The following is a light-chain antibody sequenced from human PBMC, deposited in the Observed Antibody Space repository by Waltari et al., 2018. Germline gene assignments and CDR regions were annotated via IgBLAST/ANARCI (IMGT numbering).Light chain of an antibody. J-gene: IGLJ1*01. V-gene: IGLV2-14*03. Sequence: QSALTQPASVSGSPGQSITISCTGTSNDVGTYTCVSWYQQHPGKAPKLIIHDAPKRPSGVSHRFPGSQAGHTAFLTHPGLQTEDEADYYCSSCTSTSTLVFGNGTKVTVL. CDR2: DAP. CDR3: SSCTSTSTLV. CDR1: SNDVGTYTC.